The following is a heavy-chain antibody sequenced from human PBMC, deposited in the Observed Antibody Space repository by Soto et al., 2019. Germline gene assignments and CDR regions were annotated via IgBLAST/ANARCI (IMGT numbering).Heavy chain of an antibody. D-gene: IGHD3-22*01. V-gene: IGHV1-69*06. Sequence: SVKVSCKASGGTFSSYAISWVRQAPGQGLEWMGGIIPIFGTANYAQKFQGRVTITADKSTSTAYMELSSLRSEDTAVYYCARGPYHYYDSSGYYYGNFDYWGQGTLVTRLL. CDR3: ARGPYHYYDSSGYYYGNFDY. CDR2: IIPIFGTA. CDR1: GGTFSSYA. J-gene: IGHJ4*02.